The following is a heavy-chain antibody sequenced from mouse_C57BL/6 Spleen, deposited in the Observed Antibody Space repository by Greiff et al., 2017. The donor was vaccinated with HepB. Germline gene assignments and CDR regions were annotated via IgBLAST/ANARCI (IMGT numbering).Heavy chain of an antibody. D-gene: IGHD1-1*01. V-gene: IGHV1-81*01. CDR2: IYPRSGNT. CDR1: GYTFTSYG. CDR3: STVVATSGDY. Sequence: VKLMESGAELARPGASVKLSCKASGYTFTSYGISWVKQRTGQGLEWIGEIYPRSGNTYYNEKFKGKATLTADKSSSTAYMELRSLTSEDSAVYFCSTVVATSGDYWGQGTTLTVSS. J-gene: IGHJ2*01.